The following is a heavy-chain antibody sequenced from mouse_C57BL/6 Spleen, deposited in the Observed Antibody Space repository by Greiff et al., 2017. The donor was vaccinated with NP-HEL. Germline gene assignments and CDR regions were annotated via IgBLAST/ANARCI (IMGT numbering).Heavy chain of an antibody. CDR3: ARGSYGSSYWYFDV. J-gene: IGHJ1*03. Sequence: EVQGVESGPGMVKPSQSLSLTCTFTGYSITSGYDWHWIRHFPGNKLDWMGYISYSGSTNYNPSLKSRISITHDTSKNHFFLKLNSVTTEDTATYYCARGSYGSSYWYFDVWGTGTTVTVSS. CDR1: GYSITSGYD. CDR2: ISYSGST. V-gene: IGHV3-1*01. D-gene: IGHD1-1*01.